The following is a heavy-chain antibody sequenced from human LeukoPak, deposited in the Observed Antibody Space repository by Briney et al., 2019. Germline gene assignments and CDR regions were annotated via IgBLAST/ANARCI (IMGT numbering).Heavy chain of an antibody. CDR3: ARDPFFPNPFDY. J-gene: IGHJ4*02. D-gene: IGHD2/OR15-2a*01. Sequence: SETLSLTCTVSGSISGYYWSWIRQPPGKGLEWIGYIYTSGSTYYNPSLKSRVTISVDTSKNQFSLKLGSVTAADTAVYYCARDPFFPNPFDYWGQGTLVTVSS. V-gene: IGHV4-4*09. CDR1: GSISGYY. CDR2: IYTSGST.